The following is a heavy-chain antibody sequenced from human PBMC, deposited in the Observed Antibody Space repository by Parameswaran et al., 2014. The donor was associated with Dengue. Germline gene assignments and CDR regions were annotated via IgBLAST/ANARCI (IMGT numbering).Heavy chain of an antibody. Sequence: AGGSLRLSCTVSGGSISSSSYYWGWIRQPPGKGLEWIGSIYYSGSTYYNPSLKSRVTISVDTSKNQFSLKLSSVTAADTAVYYCALYGGNLGHIWGQGTMVTVSS. D-gene: IGHD4-23*01. J-gene: IGHJ3*02. CDR1: GGSISSSSYY. V-gene: IGHV4-39*01. CDR2: IYYSGST. CDR3: ALYGGNLGHI.